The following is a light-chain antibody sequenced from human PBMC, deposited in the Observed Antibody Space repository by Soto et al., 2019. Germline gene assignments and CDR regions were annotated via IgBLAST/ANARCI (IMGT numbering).Light chain of an antibody. Sequence: DIVMTQSPLSLPVTPGEPASIACRSSQSLLHSKAYNYLDWYLQKAGQSPQLLIYLGSNRASGVPDRFSGSGSGTDFTLKISRVEADDVGVYYCMQALQTPWTFGQGTKVDIK. CDR1: QSLLHSKAYNY. CDR3: MQALQTPWT. V-gene: IGKV2-28*01. CDR2: LGS. J-gene: IGKJ1*01.